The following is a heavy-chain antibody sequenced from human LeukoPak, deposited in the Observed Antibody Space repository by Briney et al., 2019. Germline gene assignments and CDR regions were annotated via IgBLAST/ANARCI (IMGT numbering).Heavy chain of an antibody. J-gene: IGHJ3*02. Sequence: GGSLRLSCAASGFTFDDYTMHWVRQTPGKGLEWVSAISGRGGSTYSADSVKGRFTISRDNSKNMLYLQMNSLRAEDTAVYYCAKYRDSSWYDGFDIWGQGTMVTVSS. V-gene: IGHV3-23*01. CDR3: AKYRDSSWYDGFDI. CDR2: ISGRGGST. CDR1: GFTFDDYT. D-gene: IGHD6-13*01.